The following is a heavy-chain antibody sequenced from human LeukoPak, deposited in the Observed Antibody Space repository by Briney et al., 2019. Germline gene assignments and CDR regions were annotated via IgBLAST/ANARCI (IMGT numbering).Heavy chain of an antibody. Sequence: PGGSLRLACSTSGFTFTNYGMNWIRQAPGKGLEWVSSIKKNGTVVYNADSVKGRFTISRDNSKNTLYLQMNSLRAEDTAVYYCAKVRDTSTWYIEYFQHWGQGTLVTVSS. CDR2: IKKNGTVV. CDR3: AKVRDTSTWYIEYFQH. D-gene: IGHD6-13*01. V-gene: IGHV3-23*05. J-gene: IGHJ1*01. CDR1: GFTFTNYG.